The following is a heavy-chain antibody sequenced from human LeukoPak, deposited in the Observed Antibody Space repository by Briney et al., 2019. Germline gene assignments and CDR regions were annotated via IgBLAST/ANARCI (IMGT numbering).Heavy chain of an antibody. J-gene: IGHJ4*02. Sequence: PGRSLRLSCAASGFTFSNYGMHWVRQAPGKGLEWVAVIWYDGSNKYYADSVKGRFTISRDNSKNTLYLQMNSLRAEDTAVYYCASNSRSGGGSWAYFDYWGRGTLVTVSS. D-gene: IGHD3-3*01. CDR3: ASNSRSGGGSWAYFDY. V-gene: IGHV3-33*01. CDR2: IWYDGSNK. CDR1: GFTFSNYG.